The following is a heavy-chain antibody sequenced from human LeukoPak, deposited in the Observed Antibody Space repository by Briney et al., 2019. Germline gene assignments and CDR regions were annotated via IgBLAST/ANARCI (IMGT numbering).Heavy chain of an antibody. J-gene: IGHJ3*02. D-gene: IGHD4-17*01. Sequence: SETLSPTCAVSGDSFSSHYWTWIRQSPGTGLEWIGYISHIGRTNYNPSLKSRVTISIDTSKNQFSLKLRSVTAAGTAVYYCARDLVTVTKGFDIWGQGTMVSVSS. CDR2: ISHIGRT. CDR1: GDSFSSHY. CDR3: ARDLVTVTKGFDI. V-gene: IGHV4-59*11.